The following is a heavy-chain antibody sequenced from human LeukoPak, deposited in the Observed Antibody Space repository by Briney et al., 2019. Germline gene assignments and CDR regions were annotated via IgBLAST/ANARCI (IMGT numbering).Heavy chain of an antibody. CDR2: ISAYNGNT. Sequence: ASVKVSCKASGYTFTSYGISWVRQAPGQGLEWMGWISAYNGNTNYAQKLQGRVTMTTDTSTSTAYMELRSLRSDDTAVYYCARDLFGGSYEGLPSNWGQGTLVTVSS. V-gene: IGHV1-18*01. CDR3: ARDLFGGSYEGLPSN. J-gene: IGHJ4*02. D-gene: IGHD1-26*01. CDR1: GYTFTSYG.